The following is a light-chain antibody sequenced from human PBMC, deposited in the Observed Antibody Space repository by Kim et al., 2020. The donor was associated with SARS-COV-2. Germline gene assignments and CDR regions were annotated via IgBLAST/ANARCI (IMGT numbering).Light chain of an antibody. J-gene: IGLJ3*02. CDR2: QDS. Sequence: GPPGQTASITCSGDKLGDKYACWYQQKPGQSPVLVIYQDSKRPSGIPERFSGSNSGNTATLTISGTQAMDEADYYCQAWDSSTAVFGGGTQLTVL. CDR3: QAWDSSTAV. CDR1: KLGDKY. V-gene: IGLV3-1*01.